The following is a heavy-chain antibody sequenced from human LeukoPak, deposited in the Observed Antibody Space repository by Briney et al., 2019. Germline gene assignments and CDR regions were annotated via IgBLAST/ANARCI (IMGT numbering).Heavy chain of an antibody. CDR3: ARGKSRGSHIDY. D-gene: IGHD1-26*01. CDR2: IYHSEST. CDR1: AYSISSGYY. J-gene: IGHJ4*02. V-gene: IGHV4-38-2*02. Sequence: SETLSLTCIVSAYSISSGYYWGWIRPPPGKGLEWIGSIYHSESTYYNPSLKSRVTISIDTSKNQFSLKLSSVTAADTAIYFCARGKSRGSHIDYWGQGTLVTVSS.